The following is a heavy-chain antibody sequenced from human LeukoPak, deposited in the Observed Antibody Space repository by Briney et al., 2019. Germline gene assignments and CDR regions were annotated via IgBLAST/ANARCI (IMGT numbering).Heavy chain of an antibody. V-gene: IGHV3-23*01. CDR3: GRYYVMDV. Sequence: PGGSLRLSCAASGFTFSTYVMNWVRQAPGKGLEWVSTISDSGGSTYYADSVKGRFTISRDKSKSTLCLQMNSLRAEDTAVYYCGRYYVMDVWGQGTSVTVSS. CDR2: ISDSGGST. J-gene: IGHJ6*02. CDR1: GFTFSTYV.